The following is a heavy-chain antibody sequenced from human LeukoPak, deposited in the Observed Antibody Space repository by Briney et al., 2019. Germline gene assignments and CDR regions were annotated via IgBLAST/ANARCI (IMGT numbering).Heavy chain of an antibody. Sequence: GGSLRLSCAAPGVTFSSYAMNWVRQAPGKGLEWVSYISTSGSSIYYADSVKGRFTMSRDNAKNSLFLEMNSLRAEDTAVYYCARGRSGWYYFDYWGQGVLVTVSS. CDR1: GVTFSSYA. CDR2: ISTSGSSI. J-gene: IGHJ4*02. D-gene: IGHD6-19*01. V-gene: IGHV3-48*03. CDR3: ARGRSGWYYFDY.